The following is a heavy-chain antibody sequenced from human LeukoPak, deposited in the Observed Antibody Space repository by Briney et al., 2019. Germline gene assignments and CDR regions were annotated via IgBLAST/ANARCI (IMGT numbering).Heavy chain of an antibody. D-gene: IGHD2-2*01. CDR1: GYTFTSYD. J-gene: IGHJ6*02. CDR2: MNPNSGNT. CDR3: ARQYCSSTSCQFVGHGMDV. Sequence: ASVKVSCKASGYTFTSYDINWVRQATGQGLEWMGWMNPNSGNTGYAQKFQGRVTMTRNTSISTAYMELNSLRSEDTAVYYCARQYCSSTSCQFVGHGMDVWGQGTTVTVSS. V-gene: IGHV1-8*01.